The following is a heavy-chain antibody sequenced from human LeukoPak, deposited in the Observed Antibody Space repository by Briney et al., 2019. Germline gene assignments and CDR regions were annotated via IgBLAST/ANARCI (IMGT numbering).Heavy chain of an antibody. D-gene: IGHD1-26*01. Sequence: SGGSLRLSCAASGFTFSNTCMSWVRQGPGKGLEWVGRIQRKTDGGTTDYAAPVKGRFTISRDDSENTLYLQMNSLKIEDTAVYYCTTESSGGSDNWGQGTLVTVSS. CDR1: GFTFSNTC. CDR3: TTESSGGSDN. V-gene: IGHV3-15*01. J-gene: IGHJ4*02. CDR2: IQRKTDGGTT.